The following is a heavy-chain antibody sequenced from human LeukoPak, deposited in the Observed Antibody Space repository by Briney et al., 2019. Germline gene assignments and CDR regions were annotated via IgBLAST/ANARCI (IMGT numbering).Heavy chain of an antibody. CDR2: INPNGGVT. V-gene: IGHV1-2*02. CDR1: GYSFTGYY. J-gene: IGHJ5*02. CDR3: ARAGGIRYFDWLMPGAPPGWFDP. D-gene: IGHD3-9*01. Sequence: GASMKVSCKASGYSFTGYYIHWVRQAPGQGLEWMGWINPNGGVTKSAQKFQGRVTMTRDTSISTAYMELSRLRSDDTAVYYCARAGGIRYFDWLMPGAPPGWFDPWGQGTLVTVSS.